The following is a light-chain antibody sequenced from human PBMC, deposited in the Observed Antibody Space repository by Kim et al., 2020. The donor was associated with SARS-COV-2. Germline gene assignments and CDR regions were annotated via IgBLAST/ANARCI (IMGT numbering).Light chain of an antibody. J-gene: IGKJ4*01. V-gene: IGKV1-33*01. CDR2: DAS. CDR3: QQYDSLPLT. CDR1: QDMSNY. Sequence: DIQMTQSPSSLSASVGDRVTITCQASQDMSNYLNWYQQKPGKAPKLLIYDASNLETGVPSRFSGSGSGTDFTFTISSLQPEDIATYYCQQYDSLPLTFGGGTKVDIK.